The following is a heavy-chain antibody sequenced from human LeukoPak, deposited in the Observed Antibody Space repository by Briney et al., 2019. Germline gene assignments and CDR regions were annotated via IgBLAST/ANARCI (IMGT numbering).Heavy chain of an antibody. Sequence: QPGGSLRLSCTASGFTFGDYAMSWFRQAPGKGLEWVGFIRSKAYGGTTEYAASVKGRFTISRDDSKSIAYLQMNSLKTEDTAVYYCTKHDYGGNSRGGYWGQGTLVTVSS. CDR2: IRSKAYGGTT. V-gene: IGHV3-49*03. J-gene: IGHJ4*02. CDR1: GFTFGDYA. CDR3: TKHDYGGNSRGGY. D-gene: IGHD4-23*01.